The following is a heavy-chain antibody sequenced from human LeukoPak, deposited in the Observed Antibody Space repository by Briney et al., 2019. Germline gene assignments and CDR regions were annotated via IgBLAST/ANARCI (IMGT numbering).Heavy chain of an antibody. J-gene: IGHJ4*02. CDR3: AREVTYYYDSSGYRNRHFDY. V-gene: IGHV4-39*07. CDR1: GGSISSSSYY. Sequence: SETLSLTCTVSGGSISSSSYYWGWIRQPPGKGLEWIGSIYYSGSTYYNPSLKSRVTISVDTSKNQFSLKLSSVTAADTAVYYCAREVTYYYDSSGYRNRHFDYWGQGTLVTVSS. D-gene: IGHD3-22*01. CDR2: IYYSGST.